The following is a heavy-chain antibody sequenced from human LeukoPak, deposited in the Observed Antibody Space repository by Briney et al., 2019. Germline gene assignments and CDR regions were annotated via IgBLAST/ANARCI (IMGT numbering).Heavy chain of an antibody. CDR3: AKGLSAVAGPALFDY. Sequence: GRSLRLSCAASGFTFDDYAMHWVRQAPGKGLEWVSGISWNSGSIGYADSVKGRFTISRDNAKNSLYLQMNSLRAEDMALYYCAKGLSAVAGPALFDYWGQGTLVTVSS. CDR2: ISWNSGSI. D-gene: IGHD6-19*01. CDR1: GFTFDDYA. V-gene: IGHV3-9*03. J-gene: IGHJ4*02.